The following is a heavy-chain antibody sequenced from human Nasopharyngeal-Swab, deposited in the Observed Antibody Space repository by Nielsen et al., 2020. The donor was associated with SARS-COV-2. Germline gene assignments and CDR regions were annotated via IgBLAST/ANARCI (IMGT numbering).Heavy chain of an antibody. J-gene: IGHJ4*02. D-gene: IGHD2-2*01. Sequence: GESLKISCAASGFTVSSNYMSWVRQAPGKGLEWVSVIYSGGSTYYAESVKGRFTISRDNSKNTLYLQMNSLRAEDTAVYHCARVEDPVVPAASHFDYWGQGTLVTVSS. CDR1: GFTVSSNY. CDR3: ARVEDPVVPAASHFDY. V-gene: IGHV3-66*01. CDR2: IYSGGST.